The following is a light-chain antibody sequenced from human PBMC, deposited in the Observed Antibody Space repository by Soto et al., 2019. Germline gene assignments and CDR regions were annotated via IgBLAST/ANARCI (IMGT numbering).Light chain of an antibody. CDR3: QQTYSTPIT. V-gene: IGKV1-39*01. CDR2: ASS. CDR1: QTISSY. J-gene: IGKJ5*01. Sequence: DIQMTQSPSSLSASVGDRVTITCRASQTISSYLNWYQQRPGKAPNLLIYASSSLQSGVPPRFSGSGSGTDFTLTISSLQPEDFATYYCQQTYSTPITFVQGTRLEIK.